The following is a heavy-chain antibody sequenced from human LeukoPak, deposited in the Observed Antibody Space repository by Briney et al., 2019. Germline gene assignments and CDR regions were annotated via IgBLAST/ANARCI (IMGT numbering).Heavy chain of an antibody. Sequence: GGSLRLSCAASGFTFSSYEMNWVRQAPGKGLEWVSYISSSGSTIYYADSVRGRFTISRDNAKNSLYLQMNSLRAEDTATYFFARHLRGVRGTFDYWGQGTLVTVSS. V-gene: IGHV3-48*03. CDR3: ARHLRGVRGTFDY. D-gene: IGHD3-10*01. CDR2: ISSSGSTI. J-gene: IGHJ4*02. CDR1: GFTFSSYE.